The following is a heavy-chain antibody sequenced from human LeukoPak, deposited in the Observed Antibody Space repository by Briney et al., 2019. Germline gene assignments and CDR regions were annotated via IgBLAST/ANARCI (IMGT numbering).Heavy chain of an antibody. CDR2: IYYSGNT. CDR1: GGSISSYY. J-gene: IGHJ4*02. D-gene: IGHD6-19*01. Sequence: SETLSLTCTVSGGSISSYYWSWIRQPPGKGLEWIGYIYYSGNTNYNPSLKSRVTISVDTSKNQFSLKLTSVTAADTAVYYCARDGIASGWYVIDYWGQGTQVTVSS. CDR3: ARDGIASGWYVIDY. V-gene: IGHV4-59*01.